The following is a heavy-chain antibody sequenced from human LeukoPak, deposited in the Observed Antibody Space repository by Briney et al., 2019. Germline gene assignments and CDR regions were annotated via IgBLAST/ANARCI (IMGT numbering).Heavy chain of an antibody. CDR3: AKCGSGGDCLTRSWFDP. Sequence: GGSLRLSCAASGFGFDDYAMHWVRQAPGKGLEWVSVISWDGGSTSYADSVKGRFTISRDNIKKSLYMQMNSLRTEDTALYYCAKCGSGGDCLTRSWFDPWGQGTLVTVSS. CDR2: ISWDGGST. J-gene: IGHJ5*02. D-gene: IGHD2-21*02. CDR1: GFGFDDYA. V-gene: IGHV3-43D*03.